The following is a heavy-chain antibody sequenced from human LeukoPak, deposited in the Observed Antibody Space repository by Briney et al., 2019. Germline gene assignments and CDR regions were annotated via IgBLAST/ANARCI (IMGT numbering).Heavy chain of an antibody. V-gene: IGHV3-23*01. J-gene: IGHJ4*02. CDR2: ISGSGGST. CDR1: GFTFSSYW. D-gene: IGHD2-21*02. Sequence: GGSLRLSCAASGFTFSSYWMSWVRQAPGKGLEWVSAISGSGGSTYYADSVKGRFTISRDNSKNTLYLQMNSLRAEDTAVYYCAKVPGHIVVVTAADYWGQGTLVTVSS. CDR3: AKVPGHIVVVTAADY.